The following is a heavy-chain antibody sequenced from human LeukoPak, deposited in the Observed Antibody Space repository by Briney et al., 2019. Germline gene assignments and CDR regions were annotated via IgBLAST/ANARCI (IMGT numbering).Heavy chain of an antibody. CDR1: GFTFRSYA. J-gene: IGHJ4*02. V-gene: IGHV3-23*01. D-gene: IGHD5-12*01. CDR3: AKLRGYTAYDSDYFDY. Sequence: GGSLRLSCAASGFTFRSYAMSWVRQAPGKGLDWVSTITGSGGTTYYADSADSVKGRLTISRDNSKNTLYLQMNSLTAEDTVVYYCAKLRGYTAYDSDYFDYWGQGTLVTVSS. CDR2: ITGSGGTT.